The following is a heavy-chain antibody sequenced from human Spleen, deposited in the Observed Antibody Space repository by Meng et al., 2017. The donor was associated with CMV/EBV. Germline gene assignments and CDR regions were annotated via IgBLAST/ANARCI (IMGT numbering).Heavy chain of an antibody. D-gene: IGHD2-2*01. CDR3: AKGLRSSTSCCLNYGMDV. CDR1: GFTFSDYW. CDR2: TNSDDSTT. V-gene: IGHV3-74*01. J-gene: IGHJ6*02. Sequence: GESLKISCAASGFTFSDYWMHWVRLAPGKGLVWVSRTNSDDSTTHYADSVKGRFTISRDNSKNTLYLQMNSLRAEDTAVYYCAKGLRSSTSCCLNYGMDVWGQGTTVTVSS.